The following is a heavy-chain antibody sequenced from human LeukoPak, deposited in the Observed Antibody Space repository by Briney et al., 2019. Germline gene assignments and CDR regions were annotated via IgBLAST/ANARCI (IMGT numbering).Heavy chain of an antibody. D-gene: IGHD3-10*01. J-gene: IGHJ4*02. V-gene: IGHV3-23*01. Sequence: QPGGSLRLSCAASGFTFSSYAMSWVRQAPGKGLEWVSAISGSGNSTYYADSVKGRFTISTDNSKNTLYLQMHSLRAEDTAVYYCAKVRGGYFDYWGQGTLVTVSS. CDR1: GFTFSSYA. CDR2: ISGSGNST. CDR3: AKVRGGYFDY.